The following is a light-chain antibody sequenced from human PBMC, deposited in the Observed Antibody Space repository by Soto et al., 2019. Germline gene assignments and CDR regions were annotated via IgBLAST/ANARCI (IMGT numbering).Light chain of an antibody. CDR2: DAS. V-gene: IGKV1-33*01. CDR1: QDISNY. CDR3: QQYDNLPPVYT. Sequence: DIRMTQSPSSLSASVGDRVTITCQASQDISNYLNWYQQKPGKAPKLLIYDASNLETGVPSRFSGSGSGTDFTFTISSLQPEDIATYYCQQYDNLPPVYTFGQGTKLEIK. J-gene: IGKJ2*01.